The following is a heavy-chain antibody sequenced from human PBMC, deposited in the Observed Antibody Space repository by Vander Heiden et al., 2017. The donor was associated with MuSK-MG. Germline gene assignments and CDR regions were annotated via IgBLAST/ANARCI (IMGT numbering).Heavy chain of an antibody. CDR2: ISGSGGST. CDR3: AKDHYIVVVPAAILNPFDY. J-gene: IGHJ4*02. V-gene: IGHV3-23*01. Sequence: EVQLLESGGGLVQPGGSLRLSCAASGFTFSSYAMGWVRQAPGKGLEWVSAISGSGGSTYYADSVKGRFTISRDNSKNTLYLQMNSLRAEDTAVYYCAKDHYIVVVPAAILNPFDYWGQGTLVTVSS. D-gene: IGHD2-2*01. CDR1: GFTFSSYA.